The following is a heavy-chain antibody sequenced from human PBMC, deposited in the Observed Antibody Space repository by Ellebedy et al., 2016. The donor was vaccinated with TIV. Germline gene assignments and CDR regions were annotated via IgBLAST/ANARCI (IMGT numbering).Heavy chain of an antibody. D-gene: IGHD3-22*01. Sequence: MPSETLSLTCAVSGRSISSGGYSWSWIRQPPGKGLEWIMYIDHSGSTYYSPSLKSRVTITVDRSTNQLPLKLGSVTAADTAVLYCARVGYYLDRSGKGWYFDLWGRGTLVTVSS. CDR3: ARVGYYLDRSGKGWYFDL. J-gene: IGHJ2*01. CDR2: IDHSGST. V-gene: IGHV4-30-2*01. CDR1: GRSISSGGYS.